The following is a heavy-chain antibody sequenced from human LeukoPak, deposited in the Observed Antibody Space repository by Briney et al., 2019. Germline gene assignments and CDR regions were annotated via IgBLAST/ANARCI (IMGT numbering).Heavy chain of an antibody. Sequence: GGSLRLSCAASGFTFDDYAMHWVRQAPGKGLEWVSGISWNSGSIGYADSVKGRFTISRDNAKNSLYLQMNSLRAEDTAVYYCARDEALTNEYSSSWYGHYYYYYMDVWGKGTTVTVSS. CDR2: ISWNSGSI. CDR1: GFTFDDYA. D-gene: IGHD6-13*01. CDR3: ARDEALTNEYSSSWYGHYYYYYMDV. V-gene: IGHV3-9*01. J-gene: IGHJ6*03.